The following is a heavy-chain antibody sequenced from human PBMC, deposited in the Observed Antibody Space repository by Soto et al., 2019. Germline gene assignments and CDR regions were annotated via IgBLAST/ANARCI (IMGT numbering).Heavy chain of an antibody. Sequence: GGSLRLSCAASGFTFTTYAMSWVRQAPGKGLEWVSVISRRGDTTYYADSVKGRFTISRDNSKNTLYLQMNSLRAEDRAVYNCARIQAGYDSSGYFSAFDIWGQGTMVTVSS. V-gene: IGHV3-23*01. D-gene: IGHD3-22*01. CDR2: ISRRGDTT. CDR3: ARIQAGYDSSGYFSAFDI. J-gene: IGHJ3*02. CDR1: GFTFTTYA.